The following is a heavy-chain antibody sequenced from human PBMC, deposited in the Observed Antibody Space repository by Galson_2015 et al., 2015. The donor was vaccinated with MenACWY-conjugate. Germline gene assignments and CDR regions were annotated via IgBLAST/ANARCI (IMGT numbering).Heavy chain of an antibody. CDR1: GFSLSTSGMC. CDR2: IDWDDDK. D-gene: IGHD1-26*01. Sequence: PALVKPTQTLTLTCTFSGFSLSTSGMCVSWIRQPPGKALEWLALIDWDDDKYYSTSLKTRLTISKDTSKNQVVLTMTNMDPVDTATYYCARIVSPSGDYYFDYWGQGTLVTVSS. V-gene: IGHV2-70*01. CDR3: ARIVSPSGDYYFDY. J-gene: IGHJ4*02.